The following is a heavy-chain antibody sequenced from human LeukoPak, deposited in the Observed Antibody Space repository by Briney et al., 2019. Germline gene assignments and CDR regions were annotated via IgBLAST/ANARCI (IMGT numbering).Heavy chain of an antibody. V-gene: IGHV1-46*01. J-gene: IGHJ1*01. CDR1: GYTFTSYY. D-gene: IGHD3-22*01. CDR2: IKPSGGST. CDR3: ARDAGGSGYRDAEYFQH. Sequence: ASVKVSCKASGYTFTSYYMHWGRQAPGEGLEWIGIIKPSGGSTSYAQKFQGRVTMTRDTSTSTVYMELSSLRSEDTAVYYCARDAGGSGYRDAEYFQHWGQGTLVTVSS.